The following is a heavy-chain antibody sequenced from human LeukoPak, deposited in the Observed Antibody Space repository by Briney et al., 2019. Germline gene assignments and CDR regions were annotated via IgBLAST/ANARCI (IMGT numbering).Heavy chain of an antibody. V-gene: IGHV4-39*07. J-gene: IGHJ3*02. D-gene: IGHD3-10*01. CDR2: INHSGST. CDR3: ARSLAGSLEVGLYAFDI. Sequence: SEALSLTCTVSGGSISSNPYYWGWVRQPPGKGLEWIGEINHSGSTNYNPSLKSRVTISVDTSKNQFSLKLSSVTAADTAVYYCARSLAGSLEVGLYAFDIWGQGTMVTVSS. CDR1: GGSISSNPYY.